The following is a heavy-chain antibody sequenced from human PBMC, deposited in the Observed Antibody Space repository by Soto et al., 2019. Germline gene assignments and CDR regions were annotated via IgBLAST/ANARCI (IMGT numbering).Heavy chain of an antibody. CDR2: ISSSSSYI. CDR3: ARALCSGGSCYSGIWFDP. CDR1: GFTFSSYS. Sequence: EVQLVESGGGLVKPGGSLRLSCAASGFTFSSYSMNWVRQAPGKGLEWVSSISSSSSYIYYADSVKGRFTISRDNAKTSLYLQMNSLRAEDTAVYYCARALCSGGSCYSGIWFDPWGQGTLVTVSS. V-gene: IGHV3-21*01. D-gene: IGHD2-15*01. J-gene: IGHJ5*02.